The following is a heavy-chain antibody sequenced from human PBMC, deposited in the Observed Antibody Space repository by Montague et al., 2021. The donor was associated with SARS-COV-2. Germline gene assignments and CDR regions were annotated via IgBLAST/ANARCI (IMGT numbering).Heavy chain of an antibody. CDR1: GGSISSYY. CDR3: ARVFPRWLQFDPYFDY. Sequence: SETLSLNCTVSGGSISSYYWSWIRQPPGKGLEWIGYIYYSGSTNXNPSLKSRVTISVDTSKNQFPLKLSSVTAADTAVYYCARVFPRWLQFDPYFDYWGQGTLVTVSS. J-gene: IGHJ4*02. CDR2: IYYSGST. D-gene: IGHD5-24*01. V-gene: IGHV4-59*01.